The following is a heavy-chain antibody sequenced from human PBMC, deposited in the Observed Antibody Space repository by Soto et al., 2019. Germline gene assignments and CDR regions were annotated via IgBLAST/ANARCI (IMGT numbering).Heavy chain of an antibody. Sequence: QMQLVESGGGVVQPGRSLRLSCAASGFPFSTYGIHWVREAAGKGLEWVAVIWYDGSNKYYGDSVKGRFTISRDNSKNTLYLQMISLRAEDKAVYYSVRASAHFDLWGRAILLTVSS. CDR2: IWYDGSNK. J-gene: IGHJ2*01. CDR3: VRASAHFDL. CDR1: GFPFSTYG. V-gene: IGHV3-33*01. D-gene: IGHD6-25*01.